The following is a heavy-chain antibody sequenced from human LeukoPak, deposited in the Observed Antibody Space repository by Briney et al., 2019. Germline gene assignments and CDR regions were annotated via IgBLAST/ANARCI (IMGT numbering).Heavy chain of an antibody. CDR1: GFTFSDHY. Sequence: GGSLRLSCAASGFTFSDHYMDWVRQAPGKGLEWVGRTRNKANSHTTEYAASVKGRFTISRDGSKNSLYLQLNSLKTEDAAVYYCARSVTTRSFDIWGQGTMVTVSS. CDR2: TRNKANSHTT. V-gene: IGHV3-72*01. J-gene: IGHJ3*02. D-gene: IGHD4-17*01. CDR3: ARSVTTRSFDI.